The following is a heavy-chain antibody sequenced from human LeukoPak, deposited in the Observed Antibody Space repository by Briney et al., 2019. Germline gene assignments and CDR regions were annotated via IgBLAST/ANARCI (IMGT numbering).Heavy chain of an antibody. CDR1: GDSINSYY. D-gene: IGHD3-10*01. CDR2: IYTNGNT. J-gene: IGHJ3*02. Sequence: SETLSLTCTVSGDSINSYYWSWIRHPAGKGLEWIGRIYTNGNTNYNPSLKSRVTMSIDTSRNQFSLTLTSLTAADTAVYYCASVKTYGSDAFDMWGQGTMVTVSS. V-gene: IGHV4-4*07. CDR3: ASVKTYGSDAFDM.